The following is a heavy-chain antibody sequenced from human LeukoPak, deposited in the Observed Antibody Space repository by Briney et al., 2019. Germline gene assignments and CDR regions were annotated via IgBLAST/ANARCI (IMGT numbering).Heavy chain of an antibody. CDR2: TYYRTKWYN. J-gene: IGHJ4*02. CDR1: GDSVSSSRAG. Sequence: SQTLSLTCAISGDSVSSSRAGWNWIRQSPSRGLEWLGRTYYRTKWYNDYAVSVKSRITIVADTSKNKVSAQLNSMTPEDMAVYYCARDWRAAAGTPLDYWGQGTLVTVSS. D-gene: IGHD6-13*01. CDR3: ARDWRAAAGTPLDY. V-gene: IGHV6-1*01.